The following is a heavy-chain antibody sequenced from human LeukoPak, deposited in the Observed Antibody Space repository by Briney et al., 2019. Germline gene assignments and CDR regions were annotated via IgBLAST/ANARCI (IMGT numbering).Heavy chain of an antibody. Sequence: PGGSLRLSCGASGFSFSKYPTHWVRQAPGKGLEWVAVISYDGSNKYYADSVKGRFTISRDNSKNTLYLQMNSLRGDDTAVYYCARDRDRRSGYYSGMDVWGQGTTVTVSS. CDR1: GFSFSKYP. D-gene: IGHD3-22*01. V-gene: IGHV3-30-3*01. CDR3: ARDRDRRSGYYSGMDV. J-gene: IGHJ6*02. CDR2: ISYDGSNK.